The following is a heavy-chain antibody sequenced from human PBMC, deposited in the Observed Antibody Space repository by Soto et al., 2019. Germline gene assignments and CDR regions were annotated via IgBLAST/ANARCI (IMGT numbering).Heavy chain of an antibody. CDR2: ISYDGANQ. J-gene: IGHJ3*01. CDR1: GFPFSPYT. D-gene: IGHD1-26*01. V-gene: IGHV3-30*14. Sequence: GGSLRLSCAASGFPFSPYTMHWVRQAPGQGLEWVAVISYDGANQYYADSVKGRFIISRDNSNNTLSLQMHSLKSEDTAVYFCARGAIVGVNDVFDVWGQGTMVTVSS. CDR3: ARGAIVGVNDVFDV.